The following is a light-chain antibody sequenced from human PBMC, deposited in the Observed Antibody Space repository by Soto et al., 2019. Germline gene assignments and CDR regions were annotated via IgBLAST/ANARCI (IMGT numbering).Light chain of an antibody. V-gene: IGLV1-40*01. J-gene: IGLJ1*01. Sequence: QSVLTQPPSVSGAPGQRVTISCTGSSSNIGAGYDVHWYQQLPGTAPKLLIYGNSNRPSGVPDRFSGSKSGTSASLANTGLQAEDEADYYCQSYDSSLSAYYVFGTGTKLTVL. CDR1: SSNIGAGYD. CDR3: QSYDSSLSAYYV. CDR2: GNS.